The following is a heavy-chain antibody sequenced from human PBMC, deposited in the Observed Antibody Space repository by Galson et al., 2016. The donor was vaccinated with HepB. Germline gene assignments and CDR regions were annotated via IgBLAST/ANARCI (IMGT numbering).Heavy chain of an antibody. CDR3: TKGDDFWSGHIEGAF. D-gene: IGHD3-3*01. CDR2: IYSSGST. V-gene: IGHV3-66*01. J-gene: IGHJ4*02. CDR1: GFSVSGNY. Sequence: SLRLSCAASGFSVSGNYMSWVRQPPGKGLEWVSIIYSSGSTYYTDSAKGRFSVTRDTSNNTLFLQMNNLRLGDTATYYCTKGDDFWSGHIEGAFWGQGTQVTVSS.